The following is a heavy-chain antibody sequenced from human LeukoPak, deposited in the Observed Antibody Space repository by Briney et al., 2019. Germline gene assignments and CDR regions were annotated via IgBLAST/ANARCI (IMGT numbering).Heavy chain of an antibody. V-gene: IGHV4-39*07. CDR1: GGSISSSSYY. CDR2: FYYSGNT. J-gene: IGHJ5*02. D-gene: IGHD2/OR15-2a*01. CDR3: ARDQANFYPTVGWFDP. Sequence: PSETLSLTCTVSGGSISSSSYYGGWIRQPPGKGLGWIGSFYYSGNTYDNPSLKSRVTISVDMPNNQFSLKLSSVTAADTAVYYCARDQANFYPTVGWFDPWGQGTLVIVPS.